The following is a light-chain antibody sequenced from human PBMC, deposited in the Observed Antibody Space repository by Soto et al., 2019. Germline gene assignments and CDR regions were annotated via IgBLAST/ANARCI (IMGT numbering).Light chain of an antibody. CDR3: SSYAGSNNFVV. Sequence: QSALTQPPSASGSPGQSVTISCTGTSSDVGNYNFVSWYQHHPGKAPKLMLYDVIKRPSGVPDRFSGSKSGNTDSLTVSGLQAEDEADYYCSSYAGSNNFVVFGGGTKLTVL. CDR2: DVI. CDR1: SSDVGNYNF. V-gene: IGLV2-8*01. J-gene: IGLJ2*01.